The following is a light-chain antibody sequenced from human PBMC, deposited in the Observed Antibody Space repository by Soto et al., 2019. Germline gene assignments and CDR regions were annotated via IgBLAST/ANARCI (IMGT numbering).Light chain of an antibody. CDR3: QHYNSYSEA. Sequence: IHMTRSPSTLSASVRDRVTITCRASHNIERWMAWYQQKPGKAPKLLIYKASTLKSGVPSRFSGSGSGTEIPPTISSLQPDDFATYYCQHYNSYSEAFGQGTKVDIK. V-gene: IGKV1-5*03. CDR1: HNIERW. J-gene: IGKJ1*01. CDR2: KAS.